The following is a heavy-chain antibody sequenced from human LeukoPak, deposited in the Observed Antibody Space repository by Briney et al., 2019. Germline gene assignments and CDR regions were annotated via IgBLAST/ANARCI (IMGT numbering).Heavy chain of an antibody. CDR3: ARDLYDSSGYYQNWFDP. D-gene: IGHD3-22*01. Sequence: GRSLRLSCAASGFTFSNYGMHWVRQAPGKGLEWVALIWYDGNNKYYVDSVKGRFTVSRDNSKNTLYLQMNSLRAEDTAVYYCARDLYDSSGYYQNWFDPWGQGTLVTVSS. J-gene: IGHJ5*02. V-gene: IGHV3-33*01. CDR1: GFTFSNYG. CDR2: IWYDGNNK.